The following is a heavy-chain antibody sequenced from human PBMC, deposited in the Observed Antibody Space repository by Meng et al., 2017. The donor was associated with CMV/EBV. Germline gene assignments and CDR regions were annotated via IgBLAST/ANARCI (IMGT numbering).Heavy chain of an antibody. CDR3: AREIRRWLQLYYYYYGMDV. Sequence: SVKVSCKATGGTFSSYAISWVRQAPGQGLEWMGGIIPIFGTANYAQKFQGRVTITTDESTSTAYMELSSLRSEDTAVYYCAREIRRWLQLYYYYYGMDVWGQGTTVTVSS. J-gene: IGHJ6*02. CDR1: GGTFSSYA. CDR2: IIPIFGTA. D-gene: IGHD5-24*01. V-gene: IGHV1-69*05.